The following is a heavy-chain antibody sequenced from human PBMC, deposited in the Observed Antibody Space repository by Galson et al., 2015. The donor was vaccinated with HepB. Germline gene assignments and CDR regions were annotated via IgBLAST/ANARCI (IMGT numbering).Heavy chain of an antibody. CDR2: IYSGGST. CDR1: GFTVSSNY. CDR3: ARGLATVTMSG. J-gene: IGHJ4*02. V-gene: IGHV3-66*02. Sequence: SLRLSCAASGFTVSSNYMSWVRQAPGKGLEWVSVIYSGGSTYYADSVKGRFTISRDNSKNTLYLQMNSLRAEDTAVYYCARGLATVTMSGWGQGTLVTVSS. D-gene: IGHD4-17*01.